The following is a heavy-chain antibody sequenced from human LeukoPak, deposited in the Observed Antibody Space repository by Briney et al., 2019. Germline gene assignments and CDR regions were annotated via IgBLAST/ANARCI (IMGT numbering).Heavy chain of an antibody. CDR1: GFTFSSYA. V-gene: IGHV3-30-3*01. Sequence: PGRSLRLSCAASGFTFSSYAMHWVRQAPGKGLEWVAVISYDGSNKYYADSVKGRLTISRDNSKNTLYLQMNSLRAEDTAVYYCARAVKTTAGDYFDYWGQGTLVTVSS. CDR3: ARAVKTTAGDYFDY. J-gene: IGHJ4*02. D-gene: IGHD4-17*01. CDR2: ISYDGSNK.